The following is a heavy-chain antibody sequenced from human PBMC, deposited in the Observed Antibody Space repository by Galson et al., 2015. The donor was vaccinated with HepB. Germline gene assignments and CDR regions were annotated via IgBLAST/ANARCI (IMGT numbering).Heavy chain of an antibody. CDR1: GFSSNEYA. Sequence: SLTLSFAASGFSSNEYAMSCLRQAPGTLLEWLSVMSGSGRTLSNYDSGTDVSTVSSDNSKTTAILQKNSLRADDTALYYCAREGFAGNVGDACDIWGLGRRVTVSS. V-gene: IGHV3-23*01. J-gene: IGHJ3*02. CDR2: MSGSGRTL. CDR3: AREGFAGNVGDACDI. D-gene: IGHD3-16*01.